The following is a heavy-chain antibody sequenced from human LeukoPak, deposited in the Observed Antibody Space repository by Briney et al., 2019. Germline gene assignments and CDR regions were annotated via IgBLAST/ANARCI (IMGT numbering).Heavy chain of an antibody. Sequence: PSETLSLTCTVSGGSISSYYWSWIRQPPGKGLEWIGYIYYSGSTNYNPSLKSRVTISVDTSKNQFSLKLSSVTAADTAVYYCARHFYSESFDYWGQGTLVTVSS. V-gene: IGHV4-59*08. D-gene: IGHD4-11*01. CDR3: ARHFYSESFDY. CDR2: IYYSGST. J-gene: IGHJ4*02. CDR1: GGSISSYY.